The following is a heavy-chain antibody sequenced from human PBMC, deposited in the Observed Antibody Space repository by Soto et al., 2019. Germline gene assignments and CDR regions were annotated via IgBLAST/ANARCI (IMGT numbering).Heavy chain of an antibody. V-gene: IGHV3-33*01. CDR3: ARDFDHSFDY. CDR2: VWYDGTNK. D-gene: IGHD3-9*01. Sequence: QVQLVESGGGVVQPGRSLRLSCEASGFTFSSYGMHWVRQAPGKGLEWVAIVWYDGTNKYYADSVKGRFIISRDNSKNTLYLQMNSLRVEDTAVYFCARDFDHSFDYWGQGTLVTVSS. CDR1: GFTFSSYG. J-gene: IGHJ4*02.